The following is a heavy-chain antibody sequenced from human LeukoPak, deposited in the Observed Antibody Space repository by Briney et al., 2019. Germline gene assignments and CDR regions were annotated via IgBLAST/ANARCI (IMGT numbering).Heavy chain of an antibody. CDR3: ARVRLYCSDGSCYVNYYYYYMDV. D-gene: IGHD2-15*01. Sequence: PGGSLRLSCAASGFTFSSYSMNWVRQAPGKGLEWVSYISSSTSTIYYADSVQGRFTISRDNAKNSLYLQMNSLRAEDTAVYYCARVRLYCSDGSCYVNYYYYYMDVWGEGATVTVSS. CDR2: ISSSTSTI. J-gene: IGHJ6*03. V-gene: IGHV3-48*01. CDR1: GFTFSSYS.